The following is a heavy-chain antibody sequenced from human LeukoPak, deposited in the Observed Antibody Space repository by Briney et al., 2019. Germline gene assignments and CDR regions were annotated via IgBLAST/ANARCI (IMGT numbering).Heavy chain of an antibody. D-gene: IGHD2-2*01. CDR1: GFTFSSYS. V-gene: IGHV3-21*01. J-gene: IGHJ6*02. Sequence: GGSLRLSCAASGFTFSSYSMNWVRQAPGKGLEWVSSISSSSSYIYYADSVKGRFTISRDNAKNSLYLQMNSLRAEDTAVYYCARYCSSTSCSLYCYYGMDVWGQGTTVTVSS. CDR3: ARYCSSTSCSLYCYYGMDV. CDR2: ISSSSSYI.